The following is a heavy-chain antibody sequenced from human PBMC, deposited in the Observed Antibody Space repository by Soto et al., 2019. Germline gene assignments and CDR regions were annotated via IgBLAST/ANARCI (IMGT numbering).Heavy chain of an antibody. D-gene: IGHD3-3*01. Sequence: SVKVSCKASGGTFSSYAISWVRQAPGQGLEWMGGIIPIFGTANYAQKFQGRVTITADESTSTAYMELSSLRSEDTAVYYCASFPFGVVYFDYWGQGTLVTVSS. V-gene: IGHV1-69*13. CDR3: ASFPFGVVYFDY. CDR2: IIPIFGTA. J-gene: IGHJ4*02. CDR1: GGTFSSYA.